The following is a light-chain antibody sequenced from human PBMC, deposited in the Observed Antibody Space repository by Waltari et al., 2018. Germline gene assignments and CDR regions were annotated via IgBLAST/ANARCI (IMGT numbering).Light chain of an antibody. CDR1: SSNIGHNY. J-gene: IGLJ7*01. CDR3: GTWDSSLSGAV. CDR2: EDS. Sequence: QSVLTQPPSVSAAPGQRVTISCSGGSSNIGHNYVSWYPQFPGTAPKLLIYEDSERPSGIPGRFSGSKSGTSATLDITGLQAGDEADYYCGTWDSSLSGAVFGGGTHLTVL. V-gene: IGLV1-51*02.